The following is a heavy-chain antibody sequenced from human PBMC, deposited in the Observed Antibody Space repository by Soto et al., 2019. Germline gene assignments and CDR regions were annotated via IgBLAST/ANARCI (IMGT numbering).Heavy chain of an antibody. D-gene: IGHD5-12*01. CDR2: INAGNGNT. CDR3: ARDIVATSDAFDI. Sequence: QVQLVQSGAEVKKPGASVKVSCKASGYTFTSYAMHWVRQAPGQRLERMGWINAGNGNTKYSQKFQGRVTITRDTSASTAYMELSSLRSEDTAVYYCARDIVATSDAFDIWGQGTMVTVSS. J-gene: IGHJ3*02. V-gene: IGHV1-3*01. CDR1: GYTFTSYA.